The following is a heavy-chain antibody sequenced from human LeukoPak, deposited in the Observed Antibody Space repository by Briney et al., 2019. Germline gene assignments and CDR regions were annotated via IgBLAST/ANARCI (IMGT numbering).Heavy chain of an antibody. Sequence: ASVKVSCKASGYTFTSYYMHWVRQAPGQGLEWMGIINPSGGSTSYAQKFQGRVTMTRDTSTSTVYMELSSLRSEDTAVYCCARDRFESKGRYYDFWSGNPHSDYWGQGTLVTVSS. J-gene: IGHJ4*02. V-gene: IGHV1-46*01. CDR3: ARDRFESKGRYYDFWSGNPHSDY. CDR1: GYTFTSYY. D-gene: IGHD3-3*01. CDR2: INPSGGST.